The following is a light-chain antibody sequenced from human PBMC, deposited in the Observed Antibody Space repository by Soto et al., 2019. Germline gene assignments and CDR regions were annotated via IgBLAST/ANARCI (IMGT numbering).Light chain of an antibody. CDR2: GAS. V-gene: IGKV3-20*01. Sequence: EIVLTQSPGTLSLSPGERATLSCRASQSVSSGKLAWYQQKPGQAPRLLIFGASGRATGIPDRFSGSGSGTDFTLTISRLEPEDFAVYYCQQYGSSQFTFGQGTKVDIK. CDR1: QSVSSGK. J-gene: IGKJ3*01. CDR3: QQYGSSQFT.